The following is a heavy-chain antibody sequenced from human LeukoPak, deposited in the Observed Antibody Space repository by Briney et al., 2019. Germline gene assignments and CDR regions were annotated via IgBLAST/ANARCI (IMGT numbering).Heavy chain of an antibody. CDR2: IYYSGST. D-gene: IGHD6-13*01. V-gene: IGHV4-59*01. J-gene: IGHJ4*02. Sequence: SETLSLTCTVSGGSISSYYWSWIRQPPGKGLEWIGYIYYSGSTNYNPSLKSRVTISVDTSKNQFSLKLSSATAADTAVYYCARVGGIAAFDYWGQGTLVTVSS. CDR1: GGSISSYY. CDR3: ARVGGIAAFDY.